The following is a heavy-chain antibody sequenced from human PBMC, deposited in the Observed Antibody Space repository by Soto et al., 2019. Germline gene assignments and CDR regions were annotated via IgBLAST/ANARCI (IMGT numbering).Heavy chain of an antibody. CDR2: INHSGST. Sequence: QVQLQQWGAGLLKPSETLSLTCAVYGGSFSGYYWSWIRQPPGKGLEWIGEINHSGSTNYNPSLKRRVTTSVDKSKNQFSLKLISVPGADTAVYYCARDGRRSVYYYYYYMDVWGKGTTVTVSS. V-gene: IGHV4-34*01. J-gene: IGHJ6*03. CDR3: ARDGRRSVYYYYYYMDV. D-gene: IGHD1-26*01. CDR1: GGSFSGYY.